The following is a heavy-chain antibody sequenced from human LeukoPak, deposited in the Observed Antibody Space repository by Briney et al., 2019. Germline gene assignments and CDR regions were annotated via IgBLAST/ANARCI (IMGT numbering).Heavy chain of an antibody. CDR1: GFTFSSYG. Sequence: PGGSLRLSCAASGFTFSSYGMHWVRQAPGKGLEWVAFIRYDGSTKYYADSVKGRFTISRDNSKNTLYLQMNSLRAEDTAVYYCAKDRGGYFDYWGQGTLVTVSS. V-gene: IGHV3-30*02. CDR3: AKDRGGYFDY. J-gene: IGHJ4*02. CDR2: IRYDGSTK. D-gene: IGHD3-10*01.